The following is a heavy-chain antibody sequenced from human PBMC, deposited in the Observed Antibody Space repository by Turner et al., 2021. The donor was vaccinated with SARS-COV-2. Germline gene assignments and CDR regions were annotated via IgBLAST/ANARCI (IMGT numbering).Heavy chain of an antibody. CDR2: SSSSGSTI. CDR1: GFTFRRYD. Sequence: EVQVVESGGGLVQPGGSLRLSCAASGFTFRRYDMNWVRQAPGKGLEWVSYSSSSGSTIYYADSVKGRFTISRDNAKNSLYLQMNSLRAEDTAVYYCARDQYYDSSGYYFFRASYFDLWGRGTLVTVSS. V-gene: IGHV3-48*03. D-gene: IGHD3-22*01. J-gene: IGHJ2*01. CDR3: ARDQYYDSSGYYFFRASYFDL.